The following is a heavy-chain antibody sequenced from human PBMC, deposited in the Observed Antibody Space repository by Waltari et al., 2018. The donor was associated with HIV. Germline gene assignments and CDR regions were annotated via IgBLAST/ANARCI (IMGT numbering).Heavy chain of an antibody. Sequence: QVQLVESGGGVVQPGRSLRLSCAASGFTFSSYGMHWVRQAPGKGLEWVAVIWYDGSNNYYADSVKGRFTISRDNSKNTLYLQMNSLRAEDTAVYYCARDRWFGETNYYYYGMDVWGQGTTVTVSS. V-gene: IGHV3-33*01. CDR1: GFTFSSYG. CDR2: IWYDGSNN. CDR3: ARDRWFGETNYYYYGMDV. D-gene: IGHD3-10*01. J-gene: IGHJ6*02.